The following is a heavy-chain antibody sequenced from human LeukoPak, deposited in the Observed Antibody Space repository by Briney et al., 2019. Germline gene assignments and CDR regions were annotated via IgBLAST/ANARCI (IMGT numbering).Heavy chain of an antibody. J-gene: IGHJ5*02. CDR1: GYTFTGYY. V-gene: IGHV1-2*02. D-gene: IGHD2-2*01. Sequence: ASVKVSCKASGYTFTGYYVHWVRQAPGQGLEWMGWINPNSGGTNYAQRFQGRVTMTRDTSISTAYMELSRLRSDDTAVYYCARPYCSSTSCINWFDPWGQGTLVTVSS. CDR3: ARPYCSSTSCINWFDP. CDR2: INPNSGGT.